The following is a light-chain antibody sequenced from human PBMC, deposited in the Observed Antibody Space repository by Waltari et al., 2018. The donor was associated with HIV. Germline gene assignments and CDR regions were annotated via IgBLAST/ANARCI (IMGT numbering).Light chain of an antibody. Sequence: EIVLTQSPGTLSLSPGERATLSCRASQSVSSNYLGWYQQRPGKAPRLLIYAATHRAAGIPDRFSGSGSGTDFTLTISRLEPEDSAVYYCQQYGDSHRTFGQGTKVDIK. CDR2: AAT. V-gene: IGKV3-20*01. CDR3: QQYGDSHRT. CDR1: QSVSSNY. J-gene: IGKJ1*01.